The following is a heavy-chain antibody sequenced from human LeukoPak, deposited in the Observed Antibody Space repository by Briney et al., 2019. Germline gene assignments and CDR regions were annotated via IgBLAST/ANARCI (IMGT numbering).Heavy chain of an antibody. J-gene: IGHJ4*02. V-gene: IGHV3-23*01. CDR2: LNRRCDDT. CDR3: AKGHRDSSSFFDS. CDR1: SGFP. Sequence: GGSLRLSCAAFSGFPIRWVRQAPGEGLEWVSALNRRCDDTYYPDSVKCRYTISRDNSNTTLYLQMNSLRAEDTAVYYCAKGHRDSSSFFDSWGQGTPVTVSS. D-gene: IGHD4-11*01.